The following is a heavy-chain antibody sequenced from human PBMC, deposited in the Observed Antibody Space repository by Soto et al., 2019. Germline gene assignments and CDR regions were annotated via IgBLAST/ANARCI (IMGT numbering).Heavy chain of an antibody. Sequence: QVQLVESGGGLVKPGGSLRLSCAASGFTFSDYYMSWIRQAPGKGLEWVSYISSSGSTIYYADSVKGRFTISRDNAKNSLYLQMNSLRAEDTAVYYCARDRPRGQLLWSRYGKHRDLGAFDIWGQGTMVTVSS. CDR1: GFTFSDYY. CDR3: ARDRPRGQLLWSRYGKHRDLGAFDI. V-gene: IGHV3-11*01. D-gene: IGHD2-2*01. CDR2: ISSSGSTI. J-gene: IGHJ3*02.